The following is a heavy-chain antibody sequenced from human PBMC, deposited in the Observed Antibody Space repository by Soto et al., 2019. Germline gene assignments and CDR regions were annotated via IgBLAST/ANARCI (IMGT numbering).Heavy chain of an antibody. CDR3: ARAIAAAATNWFDP. V-gene: IGHV1-2*02. Sequence: QVQLVQSGAEVKKPVASVKVSCKASGYIFTGYYMHWVRQAPGQGLEWMGWINPYSGDTNYAQKFQVRLTITSDTSISTVYMELSRLRSDDTAVYYCARAIAAAATNWFDPWGQGSLVSVSS. D-gene: IGHD6-13*01. J-gene: IGHJ5*02. CDR2: INPYSGDT. CDR1: GYIFTGYY.